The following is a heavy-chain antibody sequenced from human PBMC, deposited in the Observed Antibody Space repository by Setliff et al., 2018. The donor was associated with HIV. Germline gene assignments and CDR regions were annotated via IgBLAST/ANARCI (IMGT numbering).Heavy chain of an antibody. D-gene: IGHD3-22*01. V-gene: IGHV4-61*09. CDR3: AREAEYYYDKGGAFDI. Sequence: PSETLSLTCPVSGGSISSGSYYWSWIRQPAGKGLEWIGHIQTSGSTHNNPSLKGRVTISVDTSKNQFSLKLSSVTAADTAVYYCAREAEYYYDKGGAFDIWGQGTMVTVSS. CDR2: IQTSGST. J-gene: IGHJ3*02. CDR1: GGSISSGSYY.